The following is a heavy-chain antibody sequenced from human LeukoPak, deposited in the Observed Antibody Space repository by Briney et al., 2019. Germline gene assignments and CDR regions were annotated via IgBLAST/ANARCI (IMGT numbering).Heavy chain of an antibody. Sequence: GSLRLSCAASGFTFSSYWMHWVRQAPGEGLVWVSRINGDGSSTYYADSVKGRFTISRDNAKNTLYLQMNSLRAEDTAVYYCARETQAFDIWGQGTTVTVSS. CDR1: GFTFSSYW. J-gene: IGHJ3*02. CDR3: ARETQAFDI. V-gene: IGHV3-74*01. CDR2: INGDGSST.